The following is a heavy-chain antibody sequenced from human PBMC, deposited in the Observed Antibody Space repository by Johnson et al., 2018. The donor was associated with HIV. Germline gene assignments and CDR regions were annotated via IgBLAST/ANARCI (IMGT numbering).Heavy chain of an antibody. Sequence: QVQLVESGGGLVQPGGSLRLSCAASGFTFSDYYMSWIRQAPGKGLEWVSYITSSGTTIYHVDSVKGRFTISRDNSKNTLYLQMNSLRTNDTAVYYCAKWGSMRATSAFDIWGQGTMVTVSS. CDR3: AKWGSMRATSAFDI. D-gene: IGHD1-26*01. CDR1: GFTFSDYY. J-gene: IGHJ3*02. CDR2: ITSSGTTI. V-gene: IGHV3-11*04.